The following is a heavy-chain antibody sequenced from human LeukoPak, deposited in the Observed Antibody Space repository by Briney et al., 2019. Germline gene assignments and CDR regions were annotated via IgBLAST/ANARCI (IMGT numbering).Heavy chain of an antibody. Sequence: GGSLRLSCAASGFLFSRYWVSWVRQAPGKGLEWVANIKEDGSEKYYVESMMGRFTISRDNVKNSLYLQINSLRAEDTAVYYCARDSFETDIDYWGQGTLVTVSS. CDR3: ARDSFETDIDY. J-gene: IGHJ4*02. CDR1: GFLFSRYW. D-gene: IGHD1-14*01. V-gene: IGHV3-7*01. CDR2: IKEDGSEK.